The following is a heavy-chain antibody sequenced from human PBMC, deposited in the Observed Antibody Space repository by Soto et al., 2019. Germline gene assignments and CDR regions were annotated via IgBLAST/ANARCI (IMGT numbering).Heavy chain of an antibody. CDR2: ISAYNGNT. D-gene: IGHD1-26*01. CDR1: GYTFTSYG. V-gene: IGHV1-18*01. Sequence: QVQLVQSGAEVKKPGASVKVSCKASGYTFTSYGISWVRQAPGQGLEWMGWISAYNGNTNYAQKLQGRVTMTTDTSTSTADMELRSLRADDTAVYYCARDHTAGELSPGPGDYWGQGTLVTVSS. CDR3: ARDHTAGELSPGPGDY. J-gene: IGHJ4*02.